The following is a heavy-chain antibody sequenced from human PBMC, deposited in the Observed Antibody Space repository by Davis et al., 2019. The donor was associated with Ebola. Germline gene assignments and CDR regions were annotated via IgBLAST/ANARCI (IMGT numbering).Heavy chain of an antibody. CDR3: ARVEDRPGWYGMYNWIDP. CDR1: GGSISPNS. Sequence: SETLSLTCTVSGGSISPNSWTWIRQSPGRGLEWIGNLQSSGSSNYNSSLRSRVLMSLDASKNQFFLKVTSVTPADSAVYYCARVEDRPGWYGMYNWIDPWGQGILVTVSS. J-gene: IGHJ5*02. CDR2: LQSSGSS. D-gene: IGHD6-19*01. V-gene: IGHV4-4*09.